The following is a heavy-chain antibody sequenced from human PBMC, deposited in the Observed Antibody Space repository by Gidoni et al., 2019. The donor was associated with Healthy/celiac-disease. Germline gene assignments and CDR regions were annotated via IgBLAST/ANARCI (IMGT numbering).Heavy chain of an antibody. CDR2: INWNGGST. J-gene: IGHJ6*02. D-gene: IGHD3-10*01. V-gene: IGHV3-20*01. CDR3: ARDYYYGSGRYNADYHYGMDV. Sequence: EVQLVESGGGVVRPGGSLRLSCAASGFIFHDYGLSWVRQAPGKGLEWVSGINWNGGSTGYAESVKGRFTISRDNAKNSLYLQMNSLRAEDTALYHCARDYYYGSGRYNADYHYGMDVWGQGTTVAVSS. CDR1: GFIFHDYG.